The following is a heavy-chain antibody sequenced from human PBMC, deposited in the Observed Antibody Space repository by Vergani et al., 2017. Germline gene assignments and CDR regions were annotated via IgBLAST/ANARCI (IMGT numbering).Heavy chain of an antibody. CDR3: VRDPDYGTFDS. D-gene: IGHD4-17*01. Sequence: DVRLVESGGGVVQPGGSLRLSCAASGFTFSAYSMNWVRQTPGKGLEWISYIGVSDNSIYYADSVMGRFAISRDNARNLLFLQMNSLRADDSALYFCVRDPDYGTFDSWGQGTLVTVS. V-gene: IGHV3-48*01. CDR2: IGVSDNSI. CDR1: GFTFSAYS. J-gene: IGHJ4*02.